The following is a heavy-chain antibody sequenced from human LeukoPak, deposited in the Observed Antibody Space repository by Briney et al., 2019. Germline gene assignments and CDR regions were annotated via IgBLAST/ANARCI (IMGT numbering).Heavy chain of an antibody. J-gene: IGHJ4*02. CDR2: ISGSGGRT. CDR1: GFTFSSYA. D-gene: IGHD3-9*01. V-gene: IGHV3-23*01. CDR3: AKDVSYYDILTGYYWKGDFDY. Sequence: PGGSLRLSCAASGFTFSSYAMSWVRHAPGKGLEWVSAISGSGGRTDYADSVKGRFTISRDNSKNTVHLQMNSLRAEATAVYYCAKDVSYYDILTGYYWKGDFDYWGQGTLVTVSS.